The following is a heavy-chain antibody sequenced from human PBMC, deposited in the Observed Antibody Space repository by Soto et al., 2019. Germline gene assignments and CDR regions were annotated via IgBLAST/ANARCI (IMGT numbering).Heavy chain of an antibody. CDR1: GDSVSSNSAA. CDR2: TYYRSKWYN. J-gene: IGHJ4*02. V-gene: IGHV6-1*01. Sequence: SQTLSLTCAISGDSVSSNSAAWNWIRQSPSRGLEWLGRTYYRSKWYNDYAVSVKSRITINPDTSKNQFSLQLNSVTPEDTAVYYCARDRNTYYDSSGYYPPLQYYFDFWGQGTLVTVSS. CDR3: ARDRNTYYDSSGYYPPLQYYFDF. D-gene: IGHD3-22*01.